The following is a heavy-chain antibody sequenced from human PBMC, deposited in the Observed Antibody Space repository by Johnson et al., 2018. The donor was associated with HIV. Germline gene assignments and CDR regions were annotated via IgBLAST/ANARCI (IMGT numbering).Heavy chain of an antibody. CDR2: INQDGSEK. D-gene: IGHD2-8*02. J-gene: IGHJ3*02. Sequence: VQLVESGGGLVQPGGSLRLSCAASGFTFRNHWISWVRQAPGKGLEWVANINQDGSEKYYVGSLEGRFTISRDNAKTSLYLQMNSLRAEDTAVYYCARDTLDGQKSSGGFEIWGQGTMVTVSS. V-gene: IGHV3-7*05. CDR3: ARDTLDGQKSSGGFEI. CDR1: GFTFRNHW.